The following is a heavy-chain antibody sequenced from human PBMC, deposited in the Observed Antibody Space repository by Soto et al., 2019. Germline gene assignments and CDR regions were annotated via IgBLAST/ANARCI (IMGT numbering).Heavy chain of an antibody. J-gene: IGHJ5*02. CDR2: INPSGGST. Sequence: ASVKVSCKASVYTFTSYYMHWVRQAPGQGLEWMGIINPSGGSTSYAQKFQGRVTMTRDTSTSTVYMELSSLRSEDTAVYYCARDWPPPYSINVVRPLANNWFDPWGQGTLVTVPS. CDR3: ARDWPPPYSINVVRPLANNWFDP. D-gene: IGHD3-3*02. CDR1: VYTFTSYY. V-gene: IGHV1-46*01.